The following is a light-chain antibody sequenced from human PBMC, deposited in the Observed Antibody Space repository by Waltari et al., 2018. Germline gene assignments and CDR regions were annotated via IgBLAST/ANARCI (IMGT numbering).Light chain of an antibody. CDR3: YSSDSTGLRV. CDR1: ELPRKY. Sequence: SYELTQTPSVSVSPGQTARITCSGHELPRKYAYWFQQKSGQASRLVIYEDTKRPSGIPEGFSGSSSGTVATVTITGAQVDDEADYYCYSSDSTGLRVFGGGTTVVVL. V-gene: IGLV3-10*01. J-gene: IGLJ1*01. CDR2: EDT.